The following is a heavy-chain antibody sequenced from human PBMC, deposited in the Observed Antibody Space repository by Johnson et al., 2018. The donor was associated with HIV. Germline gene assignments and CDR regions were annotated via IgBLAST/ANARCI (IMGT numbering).Heavy chain of an antibody. V-gene: IGHV3-15*01. Sequence: VQLVESGGGVVQPGRSLRLSCAASGFSFSSYGMHWVRQAPGKGLECVGRIKRKTDGGTSDYAAPVKGRFTISRDDSKNTLYLQMHSLKTEDTAVYYCTTDPIVAAGHDAFDIWGQGTMVTVSS. D-gene: IGHD6-13*01. CDR3: TTDPIVAAGHDAFDI. CDR2: IKRKTDGGTS. J-gene: IGHJ3*02. CDR1: GFSFSSYG.